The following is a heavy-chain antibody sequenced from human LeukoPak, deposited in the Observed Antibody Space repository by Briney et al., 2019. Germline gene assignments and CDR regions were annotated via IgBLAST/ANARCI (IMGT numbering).Heavy chain of an antibody. CDR2: IYTSGST. CDR1: GGSISNNY. D-gene: IGHD3-22*01. CDR3: ARGYYYDSLDAFNI. J-gene: IGHJ3*02. Sequence: PSETLSLTCNVSGGSISNNYWSWIRQSDGTGLEWIGRIYTSGSTNYNPSLKSRVTISVDKSKNQFSLKLNSVTAADTAVYYCARGYYYDSLDAFNIWGQGTMVTVSS. V-gene: IGHV4-4*07.